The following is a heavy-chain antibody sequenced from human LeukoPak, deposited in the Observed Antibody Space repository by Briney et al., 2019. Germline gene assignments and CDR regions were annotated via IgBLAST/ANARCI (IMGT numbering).Heavy chain of an antibody. Sequence: ASVKVSCKASGYTFTSFFMHWVRQAPGQGLGWMGIINPRGGSATSAQRFQGRLTVTRDTSTSTVYMELSSLTSEDTAVYYCARDYHGSGSLTTFDSWGQGTLVTVSS. J-gene: IGHJ4*02. CDR3: ARDYHGSGSLTTFDS. V-gene: IGHV1-46*01. CDR2: INPRGGSA. CDR1: GYTFTSFF. D-gene: IGHD3-10*01.